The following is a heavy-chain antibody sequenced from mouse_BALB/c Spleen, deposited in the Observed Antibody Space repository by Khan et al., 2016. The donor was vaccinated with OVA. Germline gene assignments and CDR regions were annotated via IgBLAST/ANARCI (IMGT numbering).Heavy chain of an antibody. CDR2: INSDGTYT. CDR1: GFNFSSSA. J-gene: IGHJ3*01. Sequence: EVELVESGGGLVKPGGSLKLSCAASGFNFSSSAMSWVRQTPEKRLEWVATINSDGTYTYYPDSVQGRFTISRDNAKNPLYLQMGSRRSEDTAMYYWGRQNFGPVAYWGQGTLVTVSA. V-gene: IGHV5-9-3*01. CDR3: GRQNFGPVAY.